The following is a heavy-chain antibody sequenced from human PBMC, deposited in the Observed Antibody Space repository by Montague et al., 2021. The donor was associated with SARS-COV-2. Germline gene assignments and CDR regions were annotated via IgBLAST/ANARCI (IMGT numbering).Heavy chain of an antibody. CDR3: AREGTWIQAPGWFDP. CDR2: IYTSGSS. D-gene: IGHD5-18*01. J-gene: IGHJ5*02. Sequence: TLSLTCTVSGGSISSGCYYWSWIRQPAGKGLEWIGRIYTSGSSNYNPSLKSRVTISADTSKNQFSLKLSSVTAADTAMYYCAREGTWIQAPGWFDPWGQGTLVTVSS. V-gene: IGHV4-61*02. CDR1: GGSISSGCYY.